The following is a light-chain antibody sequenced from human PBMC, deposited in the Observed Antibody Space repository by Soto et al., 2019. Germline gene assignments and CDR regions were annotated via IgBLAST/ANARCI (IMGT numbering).Light chain of an antibody. CDR2: WAS. CDR3: QQYYSTPIT. CDR1: QSVLYSSNNKNY. Sequence: DIVMTQSPASLAVSLGERATINCKSSQSVLYSSNNKNYLAWYQQNPGQPPKLLIYWASTRESGVPDRFSGSGSGTDFTLTISSLQAEDVAVYYCQQYYSTPITFGQGTRLEIK. J-gene: IGKJ5*01. V-gene: IGKV4-1*01.